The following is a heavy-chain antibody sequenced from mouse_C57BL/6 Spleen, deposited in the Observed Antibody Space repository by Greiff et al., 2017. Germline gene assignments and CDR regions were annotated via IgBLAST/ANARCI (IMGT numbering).Heavy chain of an antibody. CDR3: ARGGLDGSWFAY. CDR1: GYTFTDYY. V-gene: IGHV1-76*01. Sequence: VQLQQSGAELVRPGASVKLSCKASGYTFTDYYINWVKQRPGQGLEWIARIYPGSGNTYYNEKFKGKATLTAEKSSSTAYMQLSSLTSEDSAVYFCARGGLDGSWFAYWGQGTLVTVSA. D-gene: IGHD2-3*01. CDR2: IYPGSGNT. J-gene: IGHJ3*01.